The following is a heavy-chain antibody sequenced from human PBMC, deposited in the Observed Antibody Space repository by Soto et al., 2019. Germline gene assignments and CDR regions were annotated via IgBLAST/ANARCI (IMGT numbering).Heavy chain of an antibody. Sequence: QVQLVQSGAEVKKPGSSVKVSCKASGGTFSSYAISWVRQAPGQGLGWMGGIIPIFGTANYAQKFQGRVTITADESTSTAYMELSSLRSEDTAVYYCARDLGLERWLQSPFDYWGQGTLVTVSS. CDR2: IIPIFGTA. V-gene: IGHV1-69*01. CDR3: ARDLGLERWLQSPFDY. CDR1: GGTFSSYA. D-gene: IGHD5-12*01. J-gene: IGHJ4*02.